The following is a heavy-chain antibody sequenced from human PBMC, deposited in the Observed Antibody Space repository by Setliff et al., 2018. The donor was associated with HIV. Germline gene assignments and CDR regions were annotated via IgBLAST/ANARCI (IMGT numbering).Heavy chain of an antibody. CDR1: GYTFISYG. J-gene: IGHJ4*02. CDR2: ISPYNGHT. Sequence: ASVKVSCKASGYTFISYGISWVRQAPGQGLEWMGWISPYNGHTNYAQKVQGRVTMTRDTFTSTVYMEQSSLRSEDTAVYYCARGPHCSSTSCFGGFDYWGQGTLVTSPQ. CDR3: ARGPHCSSTSCFGGFDY. D-gene: IGHD2-2*01. V-gene: IGHV1-18*01.